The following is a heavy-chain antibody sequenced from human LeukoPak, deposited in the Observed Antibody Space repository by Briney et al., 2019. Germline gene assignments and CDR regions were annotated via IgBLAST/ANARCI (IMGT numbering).Heavy chain of an antibody. Sequence: SGGSLRLSCAASGFTFSSYSMNWVRQAPGKGLEWVSSISSSSSYIYYADSVKGRFTISRDNAKNSLYLQMNSLRAEDTAVYYCARENIVVVPAAIDAFDIWGQGTIVTVSS. CDR2: ISSSSSYI. CDR3: ARENIVVVPAAIDAFDI. V-gene: IGHV3-21*01. J-gene: IGHJ3*02. CDR1: GFTFSSYS. D-gene: IGHD2-2*02.